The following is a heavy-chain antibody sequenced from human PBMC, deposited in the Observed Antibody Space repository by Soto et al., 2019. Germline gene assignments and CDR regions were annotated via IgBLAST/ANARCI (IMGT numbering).Heavy chain of an antibody. V-gene: IGHV4-59*01. Sequence: KSSETLSLTCTVSGGSISSYYWSWIRQPPGKGLECIGYIYYSGSTNYNPSLKSRVTISVDTSKNQFSLKLSSVTAADTAVYYCARPYSNFQFDPWGQGPLVTAS. CDR2: IYYSGST. CDR1: GGSISSYY. CDR3: ARPYSNFQFDP. J-gene: IGHJ5*02. D-gene: IGHD4-4*01.